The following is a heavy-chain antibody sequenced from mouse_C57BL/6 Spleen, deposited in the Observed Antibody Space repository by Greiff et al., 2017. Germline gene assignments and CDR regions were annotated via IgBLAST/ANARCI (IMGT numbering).Heavy chain of an antibody. CDR2: LRSKSSNYAT. Sequence: EVKLMESGGGLVQPKGSLKLSCAASGFTFNTYAMHWVRQAPGMGLEWVARLRSKSSNYATYYADSVKDRFTISRDDSQSMLYLHMNKLKTEDTAMYYCVRIGTPYYYAMDYWDQGTSVTVSS. J-gene: IGHJ4*01. V-gene: IGHV10-3*01. CDR1: GFTFNTYA. D-gene: IGHD2-14*01. CDR3: VRIGTPYYYAMDY.